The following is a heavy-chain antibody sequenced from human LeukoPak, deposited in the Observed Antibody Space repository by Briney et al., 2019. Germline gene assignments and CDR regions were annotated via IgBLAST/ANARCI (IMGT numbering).Heavy chain of an antibody. J-gene: IGHJ4*02. CDR3: ARVYSSSWYKGFGY. V-gene: IGHV7-4-1*02. Sequence: ASVKVSCKASGYTFTSYAMNWVRQAPGQGLEWMGWINTNTGNPTYAQGFTGRFVFSLDTSVSTAYLQISSLKAEDTAVYYCARVYSSSWYKGFGYWGQGTLVTVSS. D-gene: IGHD6-13*01. CDR2: INTNTGNP. CDR1: GYTFTSYA.